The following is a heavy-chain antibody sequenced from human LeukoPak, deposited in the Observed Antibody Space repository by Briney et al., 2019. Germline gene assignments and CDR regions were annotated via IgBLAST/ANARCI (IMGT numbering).Heavy chain of an antibody. V-gene: IGHV4-38-2*02. CDR3: ARSSRSWSTFDN. CDR1: AYSISSGYY. Sequence: SETLSLTCTVSAYSISSGYYWGWIRQPPGKGLECIGTIYHNGSTYYNPSLKSRVTISVDTSKNQFSLRLSSVTAADTAVYYCARSSRSWSTFDNWGQGTLVTVSS. D-gene: IGHD2-2*01. CDR2: IYHNGST. J-gene: IGHJ4*02.